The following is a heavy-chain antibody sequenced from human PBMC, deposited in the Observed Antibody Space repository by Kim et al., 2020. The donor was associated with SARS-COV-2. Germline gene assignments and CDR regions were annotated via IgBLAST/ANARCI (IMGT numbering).Heavy chain of an antibody. V-gene: IGHV3-23*01. CDR1: GFTFSDYA. Sequence: GGSLRLSCAASGFTFSDYALSWVRQPPGKGLEWVAGLSNRGVTTHYADSVKGRFSISRDNAKNTVYLQMNSLRAEDTAVYFCAKYSGGHSAYSYYFDYWGQGTLVTVSS. CDR2: LSNRGVTT. CDR3: AKYSGGHSAYSYYFDY. J-gene: IGHJ4*02. D-gene: IGHD3-22*01.